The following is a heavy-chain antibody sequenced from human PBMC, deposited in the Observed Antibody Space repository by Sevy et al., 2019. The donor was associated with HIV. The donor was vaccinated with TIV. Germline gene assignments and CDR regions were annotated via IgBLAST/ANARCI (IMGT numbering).Heavy chain of an antibody. V-gene: IGHV4-4*07. CDR3: ARDRVTIFGVTIDYYFDY. Sequence: SETLSLTCTFSGDSISNYYWSWIRQPAGKGLEWIGRIYDSGSATYNPSLESRVTMSADTTKNQLSLKLNSVTAADTAVYYCARDRVTIFGVTIDYYFDYWGQGTLVTVSS. J-gene: IGHJ4*02. CDR1: GDSISNYY. D-gene: IGHD3-3*01. CDR2: IYDSGSA.